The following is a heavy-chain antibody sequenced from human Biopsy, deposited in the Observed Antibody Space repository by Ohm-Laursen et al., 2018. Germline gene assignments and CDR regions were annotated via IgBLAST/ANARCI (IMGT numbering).Heavy chain of an antibody. CDR3: ARHPTGLWFDP. Sequence: GTLSLTCTVSGGSISSSTTYYWAWLRQPPGKGLEWIGSIYNTETTFYNPSLKSRVTISVETSTNQFSLKVSSVTAADTALYFCARHPTGLWFDPWGHGTLVTVSS. J-gene: IGHJ5*02. V-gene: IGHV4-39*01. CDR1: GGSISSSTTYY. CDR2: IYNTETT.